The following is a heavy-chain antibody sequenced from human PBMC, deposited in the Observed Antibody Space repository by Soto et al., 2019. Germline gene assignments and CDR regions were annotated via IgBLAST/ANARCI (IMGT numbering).Heavy chain of an antibody. CDR3: ARALSVAQYYYHMDV. V-gene: IGHV1-18*01. Sequence: QVQLVQSGPEVKKPGASVKVSCKTSGYTFTTYGISWVRQAPGQGLEWMGWISPYNGDTHYAQKFQGRVTMTTDTSTTSAYMELRTLKSDDRAIYFCARALSVAQYYYHMDVWGKGTTVAVSS. CDR2: ISPYNGDT. D-gene: IGHD6-19*01. CDR1: GYTFTTYG. J-gene: IGHJ6*03.